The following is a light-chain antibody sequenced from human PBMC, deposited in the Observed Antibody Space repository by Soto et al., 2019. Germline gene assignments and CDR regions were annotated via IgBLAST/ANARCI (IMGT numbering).Light chain of an antibody. CDR3: QQYGSSHPLT. CDR1: QSVGSNS. V-gene: IGKV3-20*01. Sequence: EFVLTQSPGTLSLSPGERATLSCRASQSVGSNSLAWYQQKPGKAPRILIYGAFTRAAGIPDRFSGSGSGTDYTLTISRLEPEDFTVYYCQQYGSSHPLTCGGGTKVEIK. CDR2: GAF. J-gene: IGKJ4*01.